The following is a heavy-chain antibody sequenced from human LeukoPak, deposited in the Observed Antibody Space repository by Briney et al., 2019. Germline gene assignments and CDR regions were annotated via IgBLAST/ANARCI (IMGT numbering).Heavy chain of an antibody. J-gene: IGHJ5*02. CDR1: GGSISSGSYY. CDR3: ARDRSGYFDP. CDR2: IYTSGST. D-gene: IGHD3-3*01. Sequence: SETLSLTCTVSGGSISSGSYYWSWIRQPAGKGLEWIGRIYTSGSTNYNPSLKSRVTISVDTSKDQFSLKLSSVTAADTAVYYCARDRSGYFDPWGQGTLVTVSS. V-gene: IGHV4-61*02.